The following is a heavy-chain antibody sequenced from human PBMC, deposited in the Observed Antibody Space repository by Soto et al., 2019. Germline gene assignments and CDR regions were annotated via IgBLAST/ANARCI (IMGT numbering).Heavy chain of an antibody. D-gene: IGHD5-18*01. J-gene: IGHJ5*02. V-gene: IGHV4-59*08. Sequence: SETLSLTCTVSGGSLSSYYLSWIRQTPGKGLEWIGYIYYSGSTNYNPSLKSRVTISVDTSKNQFSLKLSSVAAADTAVYYCARHQYSYGYRGWFDPWGQGTLVTVSS. CDR1: GGSLSSYY. CDR3: ARHQYSYGYRGWFDP. CDR2: IYYSGST.